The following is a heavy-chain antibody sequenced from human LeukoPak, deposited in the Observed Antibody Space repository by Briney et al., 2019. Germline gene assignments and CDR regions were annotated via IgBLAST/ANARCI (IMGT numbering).Heavy chain of an antibody. Sequence: SETLSLTCTVAGGSISYYYWSWIRQSPGKGLEWIGYIYYSGTTNYHPSLKSRVTISVDTSKNQFSLQLRSVTAADTAVYYCAREDPQTTVPEGMDVWGQGTTATVSS. J-gene: IGHJ6*02. CDR3: AREDPQTTVPEGMDV. CDR2: IYYSGTT. D-gene: IGHD4-17*01. CDR1: GGSISYYY. V-gene: IGHV4-59*01.